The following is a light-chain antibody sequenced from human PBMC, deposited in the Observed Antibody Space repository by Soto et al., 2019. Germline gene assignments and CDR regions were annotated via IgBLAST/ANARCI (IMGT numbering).Light chain of an antibody. CDR2: DAS. V-gene: IGKV1-39*01. J-gene: IGKJ2*01. CDR1: QSISTS. Sequence: DIQMTPSPSSLSASVGDRVTITCRASQSISTSLCWFQQKPGRAPKLLISDASTLQSGVPSRFSGSGFGTDFTLTISSLQPEDFAAYYCLQTYTVPRTFGQGTNLDIK. CDR3: LQTYTVPRT.